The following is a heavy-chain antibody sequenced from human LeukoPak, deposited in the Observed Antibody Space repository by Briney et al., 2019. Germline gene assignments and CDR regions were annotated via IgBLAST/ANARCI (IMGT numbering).Heavy chain of an antibody. D-gene: IGHD2-2*02. J-gene: IGHJ4*02. CDR1: GYTFTSYY. V-gene: IGHV1-46*01. CDR3: AREARVVPAAILNY. CDR2: INPNGGST. Sequence: ASVKVSCKASGYTFTSYYIHWVRQAPGQGLEWMGIINPNGGSTTYAQKFQGRVTMTRDTSTSTVYMELSSLRSEDTAVYYCAREARVVPAAILNYWGQGTLVTVSS.